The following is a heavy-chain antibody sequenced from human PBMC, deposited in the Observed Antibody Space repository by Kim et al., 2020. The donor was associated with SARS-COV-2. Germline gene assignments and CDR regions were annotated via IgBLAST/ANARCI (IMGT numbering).Heavy chain of an antibody. CDR3: ARDGTPTDCSGGSCYPNFDY. J-gene: IGHJ4*02. Sequence: ASVKVSCKASGYTFTGYYMHWVRQAPGQGLEWMGWINPNSGGTNYAQKFQGRVTMTRDTSISTAYMELSRLRSDDTAVYYCARDGTPTDCSGGSCYPNFDYCGQGTLVTVSS. CDR2: INPNSGGT. D-gene: IGHD2-15*01. V-gene: IGHV1-2*02. CDR1: GYTFTGYY.